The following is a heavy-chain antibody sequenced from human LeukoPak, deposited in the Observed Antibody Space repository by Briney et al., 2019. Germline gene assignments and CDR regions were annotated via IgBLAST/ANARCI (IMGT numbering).Heavy chain of an antibody. V-gene: IGHV3-48*02. CDR2: ISSSSSTI. CDR1: GFTFSSYS. D-gene: IGHD3-22*01. CDR3: ARDYYDSSCYYYVDY. Sequence: GGSLRLSCAASGFTFSSYSMNWVRQAPGKGLEWVSYISSSSSTIYYADSVKGRFTISRDNAKNSLYLQMNSLRDEDTAAYYCARDYYDSSCYYYVDYWGQGTLVTVSS. J-gene: IGHJ4*02.